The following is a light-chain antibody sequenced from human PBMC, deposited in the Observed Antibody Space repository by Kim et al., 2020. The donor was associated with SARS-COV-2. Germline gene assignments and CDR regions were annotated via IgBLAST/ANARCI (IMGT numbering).Light chain of an antibody. CDR1: QSVSSN. CDR2: GAS. V-gene: IGKV3-15*01. J-gene: IGKJ1*01. CDR3: QQYNNWWT. Sequence: SVSLGERATRSCRASQSVSSNLAWYQQKPGQAPSLLIYGASTRAIGIPARFSGSGSGTEFTLTISSLQSEDFAVYYCQQYNNWWTFGQGTKVDIK.